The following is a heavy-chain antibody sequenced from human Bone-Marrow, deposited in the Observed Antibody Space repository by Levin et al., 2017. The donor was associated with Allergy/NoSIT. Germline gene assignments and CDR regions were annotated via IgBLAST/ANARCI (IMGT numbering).Heavy chain of an antibody. CDR2: ISGRGATT. J-gene: IGHJ4*02. V-gene: IGHV3-23*01. CDR1: GFTFNNYA. D-gene: IGHD6-19*01. Sequence: QAGGSLRLSCAASGFTFNNYAMGWVRQAPGKGLEWVSTISGRGATTDYADCVKGRFTISRDNSENRMYLQMYSLRADDTAVYYCAKLRYTTAWGYDSWGQGTLVTVSS. CDR3: AKLRYTTAWGYDS.